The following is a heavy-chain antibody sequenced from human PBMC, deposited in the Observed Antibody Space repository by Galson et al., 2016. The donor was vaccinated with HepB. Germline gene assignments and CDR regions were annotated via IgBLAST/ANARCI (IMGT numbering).Heavy chain of an antibody. CDR2: IGGSGGGT. V-gene: IGHV3-23*01. D-gene: IGHD3-22*01. CDR3: GRGRNFYDNSGYFSE. Sequence: SLRLSCAASGLTFSIYAMSWVRQAPGKGLEWVSGIGGSGGGTYYADSVKGRFTISRDDSKNTLYLQMNSLRAEDTAIYYCGRGRNFYDNSGYFSEWGQGTLVTVSA. CDR1: GLTFSIYA. J-gene: IGHJ4*02.